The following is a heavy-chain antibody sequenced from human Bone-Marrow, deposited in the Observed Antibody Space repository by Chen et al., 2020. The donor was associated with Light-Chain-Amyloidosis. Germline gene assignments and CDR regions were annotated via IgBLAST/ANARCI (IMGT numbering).Heavy chain of an antibody. Sequence: DVQPLESGGGLVQPGGSLRLSCGASGITFSSYAMNWVRQAPGKGLEWVSSDSGTIIITYYTDSVKGRFTTARDNSKNTVYLQMSSLRADDTAVYYCATRYCSGGSCYSPYFEYWGQGTLVTVSS. CDR1: GITFSSYA. CDR3: ATRYCSGGSCYSPYFEY. V-gene: IGHV3-23*01. J-gene: IGHJ4*02. CDR2: DSGTIIIT. D-gene: IGHD2-15*01.